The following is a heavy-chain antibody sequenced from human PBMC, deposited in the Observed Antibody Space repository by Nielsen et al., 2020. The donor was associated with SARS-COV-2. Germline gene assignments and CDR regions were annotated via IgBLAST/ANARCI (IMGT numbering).Heavy chain of an antibody. Sequence: ASVKVSCKASGYSFTNNYMHWVRQAPGQGLEWVGIITPIGATTTYARKFQGRVTMTRDTSTSTFYMELSSLRSTDTAMYYCAREWDDYESSAYDLWGQGTPVTVSA. CDR1: GYSFTNNY. CDR3: AREWDDYESSAYDL. J-gene: IGHJ4*02. D-gene: IGHD3-22*01. CDR2: ITPIGATT. V-gene: IGHV1-46*01.